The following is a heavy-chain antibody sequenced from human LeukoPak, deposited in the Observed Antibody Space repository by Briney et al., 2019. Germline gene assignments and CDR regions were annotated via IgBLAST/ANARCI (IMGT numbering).Heavy chain of an antibody. D-gene: IGHD1-26*01. J-gene: IGHJ4*02. CDR1: VFTLSSNY. V-gene: IGHV3-53*01. Sequence: GGSLRLSRVASVFTLSSNYMCWVRPAPGRGVEWVSVINSGGSTYYADSVKGRFTISRDNAKNSLYLQMNSLRAEDTAVYYCARRRYSGSSQHFDYWGQGTLVTVSS. CDR3: ARRRYSGSSQHFDY. CDR2: INSGGST.